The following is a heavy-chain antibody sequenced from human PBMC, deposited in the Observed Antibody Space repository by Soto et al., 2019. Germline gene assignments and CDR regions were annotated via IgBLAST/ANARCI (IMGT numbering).Heavy chain of an antibody. V-gene: IGHV1-8*01. Sequence: QVQLVQSGAEVKKPGASVKVSCKASGYTFTSYDINWVRQATGQGLEWKGWMNPNSGNTGYAQKFQGRVTMTRNTSISTAYMELSSLRSEDTAVYYCARRYGDGYYYYYYIDVWGKGTTVTVSS. CDR3: ARRYGDGYYYYYYIDV. J-gene: IGHJ6*03. CDR2: MNPNSGNT. CDR1: GYTFTSYD. D-gene: IGHD4-17*01.